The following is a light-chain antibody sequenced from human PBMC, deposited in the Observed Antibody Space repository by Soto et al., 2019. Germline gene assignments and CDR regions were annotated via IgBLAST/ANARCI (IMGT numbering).Light chain of an antibody. V-gene: IGKV1-39*01. J-gene: IGKJ4*01. CDR1: QPISSY. CDR3: QQSYYTPLT. CDR2: AAS. Sequence: QMPQSPSSLSASVGDSVTITCRSTQPISSYLNWYQQRPGTAPKLLIYAASTLQTGVPSRFSGDRSGSAYTLTISSLQPEDSATYFCQQSYYTPLTFGGGTKDEVK.